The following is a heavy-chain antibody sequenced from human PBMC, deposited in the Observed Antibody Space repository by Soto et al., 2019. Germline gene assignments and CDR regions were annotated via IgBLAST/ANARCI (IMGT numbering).Heavy chain of an antibody. CDR3: TRRSTSGYYYYYGMDV. V-gene: IGHV3-49*03. CDR2: IRSKAYGGTT. CDR1: GFTFGDYA. J-gene: IGHJ6*02. Sequence: GGSLRLSCTASGFTFGDYAMSWFRQAPGKGLEWVGFIRSKAYGGTTEYAASVKGRFTISRDDSKSIAYLQMNSLKTEDTAVYYCTRRSTSGYYYYYGMDVWGQGTTVTVSS. D-gene: IGHD3-10*01.